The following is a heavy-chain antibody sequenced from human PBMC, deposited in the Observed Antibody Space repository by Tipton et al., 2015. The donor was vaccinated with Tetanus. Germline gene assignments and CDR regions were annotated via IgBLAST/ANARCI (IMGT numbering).Heavy chain of an antibody. CDR2: IYYGGAT. Sequence: TLSLTCSVSGGSVNSGTYYWSWIRQPPGKGLEWLGDIYYGGATQYNPSLESRVTISMETSKNQFSLKLTSVTAADTAVYYCARPVKQWLVPVDSWGQGTLVTVSS. J-gene: IGHJ4*02. CDR1: GGSVNSGTYY. D-gene: IGHD6-19*01. CDR3: ARPVKQWLVPVDS. V-gene: IGHV4-61*01.